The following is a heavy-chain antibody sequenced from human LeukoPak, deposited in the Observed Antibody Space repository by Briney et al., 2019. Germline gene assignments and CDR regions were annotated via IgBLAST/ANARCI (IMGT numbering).Heavy chain of an antibody. CDR1: GFRFSGYS. D-gene: IGHD1-1*01. V-gene: IGHV3-21*01. J-gene: IGHJ4*02. CDR2: INDYSTEI. Sequence: GGSLRLSCVASGFRFSGYSMTWVRQAPGKGLEWVSIINDYSTEIHYADSVKGRFTISRDNAKNSLYLQMSSLRVEDTAVYYCARDMDQLPDENWGRGTLVTVSS. CDR3: ARDMDQLPDEN.